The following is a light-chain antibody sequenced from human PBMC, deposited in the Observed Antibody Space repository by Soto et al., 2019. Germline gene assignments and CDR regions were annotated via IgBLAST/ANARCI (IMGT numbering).Light chain of an antibody. CDR1: SSAVATYSL. CDR2: EGS. CDR3: CSYASSSVV. J-gene: IGLJ2*01. Sequence: QSALTQPASVSGSPGQSITISCTGTSSAVATYSLVSWYQQHPGRAPKVIIFEGSKRPSGVFNRFSGSKSGDTASLTISGLQAEDEADYYCCSYASSSVVFGGGTKLTVL. V-gene: IGLV2-23*01.